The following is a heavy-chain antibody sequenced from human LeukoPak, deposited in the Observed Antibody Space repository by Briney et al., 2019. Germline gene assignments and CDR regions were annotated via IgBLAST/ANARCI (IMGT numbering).Heavy chain of an antibody. J-gene: IGHJ4*02. CDR3: ARGPRRPFDY. CDR1: GGSISSYY. CDR2: IYTSGST. Sequence: NASETLSLTCTDSGGSISSYYWSWIRQPAGKGLEWIGRIYTSGSTNYNPSLKSRVTMSVDTSKNQFSLKLSSVTAADTAVYYCARGPRRPFDYWGQGTLVTVSS. V-gene: IGHV4-4*07.